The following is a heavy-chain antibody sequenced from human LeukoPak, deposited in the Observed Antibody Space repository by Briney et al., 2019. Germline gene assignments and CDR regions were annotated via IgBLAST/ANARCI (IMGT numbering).Heavy chain of an antibody. J-gene: IGHJ5*02. CDR2: INQDGSEK. V-gene: IGHV3-7*01. CDR1: GFSFSDYW. Sequence: PGGSLRLSCAASGFSFSDYWISWVRQAPGKGLEWVANINQDGSEKHYVDSLRGRFIISRDNAKNSLYLQMNSLRAEDTAVYFCARDLYYFDRSGYYASDLWGQGTLDTVSS. CDR3: ARDLYYFDRSGYYASDL. D-gene: IGHD3-22*01.